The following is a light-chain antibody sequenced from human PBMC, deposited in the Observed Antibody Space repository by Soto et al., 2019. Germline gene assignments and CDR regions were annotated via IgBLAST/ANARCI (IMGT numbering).Light chain of an antibody. V-gene: IGLV2-14*01. J-gene: IGLJ1*01. Sequence: QLVLTQPASVSGSPGQSITISCTGTSSDVGGYKYVSWYQQHPGKAPKLMIYEVSNRPSGVSNRFSGSKSGNTASLTISGLQAEDEADYYCSSYTGSGALYVFGTGTKLTVL. CDR3: SSYTGSGALYV. CDR1: SSDVGGYKY. CDR2: EVS.